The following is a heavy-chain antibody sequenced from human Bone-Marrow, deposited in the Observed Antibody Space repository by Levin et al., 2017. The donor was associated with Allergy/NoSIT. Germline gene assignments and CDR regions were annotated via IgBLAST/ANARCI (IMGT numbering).Heavy chain of an antibody. Sequence: ASVKVSCKASGYTFTSYGISWVRQAPGQGLEWMGWISAYNGNTNYAQKLQGRVTMTTDTSTSTAYMELRSLRSDDTAVYYCARVLGYYDSSGYNNWFDPWGQGTLVTVSS. CDR1: GYTFTSYG. V-gene: IGHV1-18*01. CDR3: ARVLGYYDSSGYNNWFDP. CDR2: ISAYNGNT. J-gene: IGHJ5*02. D-gene: IGHD3-22*01.